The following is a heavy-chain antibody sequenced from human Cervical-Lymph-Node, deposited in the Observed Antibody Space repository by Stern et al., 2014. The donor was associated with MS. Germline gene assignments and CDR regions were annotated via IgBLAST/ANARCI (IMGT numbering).Heavy chain of an antibody. V-gene: IGHV1-69*01. CDR3: ARQTATYDYGDYPFDY. D-gene: IGHD4-17*01. J-gene: IGHJ4*02. CDR2: IIPIFGTP. CDR1: GGTFSSYA. Sequence: QLVQSGAEVKKPGSSVKVSCKASGGTFSSYAMSWVLQVPGQGLEWMGGIIPIFGTPNYAQKFQGRVTISADQSTNTAYMELTSLRSEDTAIYYCARQTATYDYGDYPFDYWGQGTLVTVSS.